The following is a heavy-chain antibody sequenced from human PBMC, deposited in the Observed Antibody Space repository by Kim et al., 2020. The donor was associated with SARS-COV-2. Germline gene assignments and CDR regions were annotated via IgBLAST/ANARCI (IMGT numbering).Heavy chain of an antibody. CDR1: GYTFTYYY. CDR3: ARSEHFWSGHYLDY. Sequence: ASVKVSCKASGYTFTYYYIHWVRQAPGQGLEWMGWINPYSGDTNYAQKFQGRVTMTRDTSISTPYVELSSLRSDDTALYYCARSEHFWSGHYLDYWGQGTLITVSS. V-gene: IGHV1-2*02. CDR2: INPYSGDT. J-gene: IGHJ4*02. D-gene: IGHD3-3*01.